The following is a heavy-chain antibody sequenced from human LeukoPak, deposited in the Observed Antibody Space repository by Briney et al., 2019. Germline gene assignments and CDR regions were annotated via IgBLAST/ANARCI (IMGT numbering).Heavy chain of an antibody. J-gene: IGHJ3*02. Sequence: GGSLRLSCAASGFTFISYSMNWVRQAPGKGLEWVSYISASSSRYYADSVKGRFTISRDNAQNPLYLQMNSLRDEDTAVYYCARDTGYALDIWGQGTMVTVSS. V-gene: IGHV3-48*02. CDR2: ISASSSR. CDR1: GFTFISYS. D-gene: IGHD3-10*01. CDR3: ARDTGYALDI.